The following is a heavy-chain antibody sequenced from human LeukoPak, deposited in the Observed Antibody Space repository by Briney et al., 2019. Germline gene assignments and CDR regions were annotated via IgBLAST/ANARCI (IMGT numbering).Heavy chain of an antibody. Sequence: GGSLRLSCAASGLTFSSYGMHWVRQAPGKGLEWVAFIRYDGSNKYYADSVKGRFTISRDNSKNTLYLQMNSLRAEDTAVYYCARAAIPQDAFDIWGQGTMVTVSS. CDR1: GLTFSSYG. CDR2: IRYDGSNK. V-gene: IGHV3-30*02. D-gene: IGHD2-2*02. J-gene: IGHJ3*02. CDR3: ARAAIPQDAFDI.